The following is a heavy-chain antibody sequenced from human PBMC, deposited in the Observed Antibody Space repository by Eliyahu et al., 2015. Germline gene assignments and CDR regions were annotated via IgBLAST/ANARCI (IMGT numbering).Heavy chain of an antibody. Sequence: QVQLVESGGGVVQPGRSLRLSCAASGFTFSSYGMHWVRQAPGKGLEWVAVIWYDGSNKYYADSVKGRFTISRDNSKNTLYLQMNSLRAEDTAVYYCARASGYDSSGWGPNWGQGTLVTVSS. J-gene: IGHJ4*02. D-gene: IGHD3-22*01. CDR3: ARASGYDSSGWGPN. CDR1: GFTFSSYG. CDR2: IWYDGSNK. V-gene: IGHV3-33*01.